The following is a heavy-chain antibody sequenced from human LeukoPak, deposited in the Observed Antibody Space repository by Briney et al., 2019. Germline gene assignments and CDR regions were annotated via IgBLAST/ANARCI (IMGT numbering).Heavy chain of an antibody. CDR1: GGSISSGYW. CDR3: ARNGYYSADY. Sequence: SSETLSLTCDVSGGSISSGYWWSWVRQPPGKGLEWIGEIHHSGSTNYNPSLKSRVTISVDKSKNQFSVMLAPVTAADTAVYYCARNGYYSADYWGQGTLVTVSS. D-gene: IGHD4-17*01. CDR2: IHHSGST. J-gene: IGHJ4*02. V-gene: IGHV4-4*02.